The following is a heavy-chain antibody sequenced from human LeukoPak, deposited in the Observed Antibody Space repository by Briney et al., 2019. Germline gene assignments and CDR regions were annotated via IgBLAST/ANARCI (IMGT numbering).Heavy chain of an antibody. D-gene: IGHD6-19*01. V-gene: IGHV4-4*07. J-gene: IGHJ4*02. CDR2: IHPSGTT. CDR1: GGSISSYY. Sequence: TSETLPLTCTVSGGSISSYYWTWIRQPAGKGLEWIGRIHPSGTTNHNPSLKSRVIMSLDMSNNQFSLKVRSVTAADTAVYYCARETEVPGGRSWDFWGQGTLVTVSS. CDR3: ARETEVPGGRSWDF.